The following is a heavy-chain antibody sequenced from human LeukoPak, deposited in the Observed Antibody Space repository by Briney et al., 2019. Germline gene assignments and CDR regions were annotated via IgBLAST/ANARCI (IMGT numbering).Heavy chain of an antibody. CDR1: GSIFRDHS. CDR3: VRALGGSDDY. V-gene: IGHV3-74*01. Sequence: GGSLRLSCAASGSIFRDHSMHWARQIPGKGLVWVSRINPDGSTNYADSVKGRFTISRDNAKNTLYLQMRSLRVDDSSLYFCVRALGGSDDYWGQGTLVTVSS. CDR2: INPDGST. J-gene: IGHJ4*02. D-gene: IGHD1-26*01.